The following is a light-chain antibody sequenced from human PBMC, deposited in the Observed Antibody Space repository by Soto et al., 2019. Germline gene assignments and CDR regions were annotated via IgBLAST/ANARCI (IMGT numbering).Light chain of an antibody. J-gene: IGKJ1*01. CDR3: QQYYVDSWT. Sequence: DIVLTQSPDSLAVSLGERASMTCXSRQNILYRSNNQNYVAWYQKKPGQPPKLLSYWASSRESGVPERFSGSGSETDFTLTISNVQAEDVAVYYCQQYYVDSWTFGQGTKVDIK. V-gene: IGKV4-1*01. CDR2: WAS. CDR1: QNILYRSNNQNY.